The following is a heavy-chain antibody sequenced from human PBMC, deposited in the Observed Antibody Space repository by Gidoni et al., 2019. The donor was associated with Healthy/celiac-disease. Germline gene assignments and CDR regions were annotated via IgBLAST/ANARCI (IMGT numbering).Heavy chain of an antibody. J-gene: IGHJ5*02. CDR2: IYPGDSDT. D-gene: IGHD3-10*01. Sequence: EGQLVQSGAEGKKPGESLKISGKGSGYSFTRYWIGWVRQMPGKGLEWMGIIYPGDSDTRYSPSFQGQVTISADKSISTAYLQWSSLKASAPAMYSCVAWRVVRGVISNPFDPWGQGTLVTVSS. CDR1: GYSFTRYW. V-gene: IGHV5-51*01. CDR3: VAWRVVRGVISNPFDP.